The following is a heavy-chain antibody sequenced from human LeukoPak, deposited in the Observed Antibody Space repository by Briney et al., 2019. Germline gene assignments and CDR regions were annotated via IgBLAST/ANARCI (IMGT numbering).Heavy chain of an antibody. J-gene: IGHJ4*02. V-gene: IGHV3-74*01. D-gene: IGHD3-22*01. Sequence: PGGSLRLSCAASGFTFSSYEMNWVRQAPGKGLVWVSRVNSDGSSTSYADSVKGRFTISRDNAKNTLYLQMNSLRAEDTAVYYCARGENYDSSGYGKLDYWGQGTLVTVSS. CDR2: VNSDGSST. CDR1: GFTFSSYE. CDR3: ARGENYDSSGYGKLDY.